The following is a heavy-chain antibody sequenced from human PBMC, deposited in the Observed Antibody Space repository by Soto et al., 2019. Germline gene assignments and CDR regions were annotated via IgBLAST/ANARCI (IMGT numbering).Heavy chain of an antibody. CDR2: IIPIFGTA. CDR3: SRDRGPSSGYYPYWFDP. D-gene: IGHD3-22*01. CDR1: GGTFSRYA. Sequence: QGQLVQSGAEVKKPGSSVKVYCKASGGTFSRYAITWVRQAPGQGLEWMGGIIPIFGTANYAQKFQARVTITADESTSTAYMELSSLRSEDTAVYYCSRDRGPSSGYYPYWFDPWGQGTLVTVSS. V-gene: IGHV1-69*12. J-gene: IGHJ5*02.